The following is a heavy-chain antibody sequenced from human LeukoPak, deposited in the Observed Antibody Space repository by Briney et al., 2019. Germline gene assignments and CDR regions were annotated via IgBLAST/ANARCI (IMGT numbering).Heavy chain of an antibody. CDR2: IYHSGST. Sequence: SETLSLTCTVSGGSISTYYWNWIRQPPGKGLEWIGYIYHSGSTYYNPSLKSRVTISVDRSKNQFSLKLGSVTAADTAVYYCATIPRIAAAGNDYWGQGTLVTVSS. J-gene: IGHJ4*02. V-gene: IGHV4-59*12. D-gene: IGHD6-13*01. CDR3: ATIPRIAAAGNDY. CDR1: GGSISTYY.